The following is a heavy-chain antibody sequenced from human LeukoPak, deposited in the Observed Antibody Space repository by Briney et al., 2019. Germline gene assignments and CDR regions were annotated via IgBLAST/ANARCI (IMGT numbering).Heavy chain of an antibody. V-gene: IGHV1-69*05. J-gene: IGHJ6*03. Sequence: SVKVSCKPSGGTFSSYAISWVRQAPGQGLEWMGGIIPIFGTANYAQKFQGRVTITTDESTSTAYMELSSLRSEDTAVYYCARDREGNGGHYYYYYMDVWGKGTTVTVSS. D-gene: IGHD4-23*01. CDR2: IIPIFGTA. CDR1: GGTFSSYA. CDR3: ARDREGNGGHYYYYYMDV.